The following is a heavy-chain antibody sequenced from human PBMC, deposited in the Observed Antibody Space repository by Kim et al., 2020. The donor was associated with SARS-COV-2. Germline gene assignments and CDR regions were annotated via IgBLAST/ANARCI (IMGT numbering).Heavy chain of an antibody. V-gene: IGHV3-33*05. Sequence: GGSLRLSCAASGFTFSSYGMHWVRQAPGKGLEWVAVISYDGSNKYYADSVKGRFTISRDNSKNTLYLQMNSLRAEDTAVYYCARDAWGDTPGWDPRWYFDYWGQGTLVTVSS. CDR2: ISYDGSNK. CDR3: ARDAWGDTPGWDPRWYFDY. CDR1: GFTFSSYG. J-gene: IGHJ4*02. D-gene: IGHD3-16*01.